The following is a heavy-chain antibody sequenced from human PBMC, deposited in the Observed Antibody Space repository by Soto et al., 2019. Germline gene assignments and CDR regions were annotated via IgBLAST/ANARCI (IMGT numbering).Heavy chain of an antibody. V-gene: IGHV4-61*01. CDR3: ARETSLPIYCSGTTCSGGWFDP. D-gene: IGHD2-2*01. Sequence: SETLSLTCTVSGGSVSSGSYYWSWIRQPPGKGLEWIGDIYYSGSTNYNPSLKGRVTISLDTSKNQFSLKLSSVTAADTAVYYCARETSLPIYCSGTTCSGGWFDPWGQGTLVTVSS. CDR2: IYYSGST. J-gene: IGHJ5*02. CDR1: GGSVSSGSYY.